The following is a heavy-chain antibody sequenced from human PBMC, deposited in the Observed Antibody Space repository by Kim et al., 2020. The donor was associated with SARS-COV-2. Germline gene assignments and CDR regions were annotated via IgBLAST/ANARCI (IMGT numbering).Heavy chain of an antibody. Sequence: SETLSLTCTVSGGSISSYYWSWIRQPPGKGLEWIGYIYYSGSTNYNPSLKSRVTISVDTSKNQFSLKLSSVTAADTAVYYCARGPYCSSTSCYSPYYYYMDVWGKGTTVTVSS. CDR1: GGSISSYY. CDR2: IYYSGST. V-gene: IGHV4-59*01. J-gene: IGHJ6*03. CDR3: ARGPYCSSTSCYSPYYYYMDV. D-gene: IGHD2-2*01.